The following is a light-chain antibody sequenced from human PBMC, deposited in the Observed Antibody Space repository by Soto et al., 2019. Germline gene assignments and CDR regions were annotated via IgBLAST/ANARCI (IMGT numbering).Light chain of an antibody. J-gene: IGKJ1*01. CDR2: DAS. CDR3: QQYNNYWT. CDR1: QDISNY. Sequence: IQMTHSPPCLSVSLSPRVTLTCQASQDISNYLHWFQQKPGKAPKLLIYDASSLESGVPSRFSGSGSATEFTLTISSLQPDDFATYYCQQYNNYWTFGQGTKVDIK. V-gene: IGKV1-5*01.